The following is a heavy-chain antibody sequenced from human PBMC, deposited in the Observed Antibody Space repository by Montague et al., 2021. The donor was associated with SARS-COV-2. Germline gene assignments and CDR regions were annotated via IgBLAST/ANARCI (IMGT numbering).Heavy chain of an antibody. CDR2: IYHSGST. D-gene: IGHD6-19*01. CDR3: ARSRGNLQWPFYYYYGMDV. CDR1: GGSIGSSNW. Sequence: SETLSLTCAVSGGSIGSSNWWSWVRQPPGKGLEWIGEIYHSGSTNYNPSLKSRVTISVDKSKNQFSLKLSAVTAADTAVYYCARSRGNLQWPFYYYYGMDVWGQGTTVTVSS. V-gene: IGHV4-4*02. J-gene: IGHJ6*02.